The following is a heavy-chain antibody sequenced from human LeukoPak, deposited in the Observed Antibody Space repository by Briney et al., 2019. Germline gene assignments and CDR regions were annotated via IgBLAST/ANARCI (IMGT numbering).Heavy chain of an antibody. D-gene: IGHD1-26*01. CDR2: IYYSGST. V-gene: IGHV4-59*01. J-gene: IGHJ4*02. CDR1: GGSISSYY. Sequence: PSETQSLTCTVPGGSISSYYWSWIRQPPGKGLEWIGYIYYSGSTNYNPSLKSRVTISVDTSKNQFSLKLSSVTAADTAVYYCARDRGSYWGFFDYWGQGTLVTVSS. CDR3: ARDRGSYWGFFDY.